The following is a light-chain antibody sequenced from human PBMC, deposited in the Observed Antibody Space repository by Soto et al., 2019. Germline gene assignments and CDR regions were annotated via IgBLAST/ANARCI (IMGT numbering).Light chain of an antibody. J-gene: IGKJ1*01. CDR1: QSVSSY. V-gene: IGKV3-11*01. Sequence: EIVLTQSPATLSLSPGERATLSCRASQSVSSYLAWYQQKPGQAPRLLMYDVSNRATGIPASFSGSGSGTDISLSITTIAPEDFAVYYGRQSSCWPCTFGQGTKVVIK. CDR3: RQSSCWPCT. CDR2: DVS.